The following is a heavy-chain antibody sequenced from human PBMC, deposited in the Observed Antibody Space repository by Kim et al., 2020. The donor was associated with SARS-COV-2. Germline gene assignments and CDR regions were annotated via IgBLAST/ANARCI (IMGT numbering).Heavy chain of an antibody. Sequence: SETLSLTCTVSGGSVSSGSYYWSWIRQPPGKGLEWIGYIYYSGSTNYNPSLKSRVTISVDTSKNQFSLKLSSVTAADTAVYYCAREVPDEPHEVWTTIYYFDYWGQGTLVTVSS. D-gene: IGHD1-1*01. CDR3: AREVPDEPHEVWTTIYYFDY. J-gene: IGHJ4*02. CDR2: IYYSGST. CDR1: GGSVSSGSYY. V-gene: IGHV4-61*01.